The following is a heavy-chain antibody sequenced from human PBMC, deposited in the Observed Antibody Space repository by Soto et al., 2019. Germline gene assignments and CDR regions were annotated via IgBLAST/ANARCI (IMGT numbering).Heavy chain of an antibody. Sequence: PSETPSLPCTVSGGSISSYYWSLIRQPPGKGLEWIGYIYYSGSTDYDPSLKSRVTISVDTSKNQFSLKLSSVTAADTAVYYCARRRRTYFDFWGQGTLVTVSS. V-gene: IGHV4-59*01. J-gene: IGHJ4*02. CDR2: IYYSGST. CDR3: ARRRRTYFDF. CDR1: GGSISSYY.